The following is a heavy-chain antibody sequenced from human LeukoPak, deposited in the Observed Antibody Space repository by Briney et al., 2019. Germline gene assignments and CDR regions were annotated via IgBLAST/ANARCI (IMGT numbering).Heavy chain of an antibody. V-gene: IGHV1-18*01. CDR2: ISAYNGNT. D-gene: IGHD6-13*01. CDR3: ARGPRIAPRLARYFDY. J-gene: IGHJ4*02. Sequence: GASVKVSCKASGYTFTSYGISWVRQAPGQGLEWMGWISAYNGNTNYAQKLQGRVTMTTDTSTSTAYMELRSLRSDDTAVYYCARGPRIAPRLARYFDYWGQGTLVTVSS. CDR1: GYTFTSYG.